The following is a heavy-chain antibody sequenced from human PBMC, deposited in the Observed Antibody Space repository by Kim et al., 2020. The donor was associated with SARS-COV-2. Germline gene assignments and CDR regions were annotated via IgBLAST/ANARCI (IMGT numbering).Heavy chain of an antibody. CDR1: GGSINSGGYY. CDR2: IYYTGST. J-gene: IGHJ5*02. Sequence: SETLSLTCTVSGGSINSGGYYWSWIRQHPGKGLEWIGYIYYTGSTYYNPSLKSRVSISVDTSKNQFSLKLTSVTAADTAMYYCAREEAPYFPADPWGQGTLVTVSS. V-gene: IGHV4-31*03. CDR3: AREEAPYFPADP. D-gene: IGHD2-21*01.